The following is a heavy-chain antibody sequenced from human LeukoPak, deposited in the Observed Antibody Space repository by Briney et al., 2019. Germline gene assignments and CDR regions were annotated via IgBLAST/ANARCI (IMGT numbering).Heavy chain of an antibody. CDR3: ARSSDSSGFYDYFDY. Sequence: VESLKISCEGSGYSFTSYWIGWVRQMPGKGLEWVAIIYPSDSDTIYSPSFQGQVTISADNSISTAYLQWMRLNASNSAMYYCARSSDSSGFYDYFDYWGQGTLVTVSS. CDR1: GYSFTSYW. D-gene: IGHD3-22*01. V-gene: IGHV5-51*01. CDR2: IYPSDSDT. J-gene: IGHJ4*02.